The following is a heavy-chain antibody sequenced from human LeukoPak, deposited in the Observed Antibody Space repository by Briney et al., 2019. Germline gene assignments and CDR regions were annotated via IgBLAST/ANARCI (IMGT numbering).Heavy chain of an antibody. CDR2: IYPGDSDT. CDR3: ARLWSIAARGRWFDP. J-gene: IGHJ5*02. Sequence: GGSLKISCKGSGYSFTSYWIGWVRQMPGKGLEWMGFIYPGDSDTRYSPSFQGQVTISADKSISTAYLQWSSLKASDTAMYYCARLWSIAARGRWFDPWGQGTLVTVSS. V-gene: IGHV5-51*01. D-gene: IGHD6-6*01. CDR1: GYSFTSYW.